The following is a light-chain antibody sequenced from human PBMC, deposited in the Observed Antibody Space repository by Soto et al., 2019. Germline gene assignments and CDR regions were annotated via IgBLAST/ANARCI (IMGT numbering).Light chain of an antibody. Sequence: IPQAPSTRTASLGSKFTITCRASQSISSWLAWYQQKPGKVPQLLIYGASRLESGVPSRFSGRGSGTEFTLSISSLQPDDFATYYCQQYNSYWTFGQGTKVEIK. CDR2: GAS. CDR3: QQYNSYWT. CDR1: QSISSW. J-gene: IGKJ1*01. V-gene: IGKV1-5*01.